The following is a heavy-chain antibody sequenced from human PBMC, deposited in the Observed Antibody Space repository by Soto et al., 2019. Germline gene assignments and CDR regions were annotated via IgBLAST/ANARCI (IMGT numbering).Heavy chain of an antibody. Sequence: EVQLLESGGGFVQPGGSLRLSCAASGFTFSRYAMTWVRQAPGKGLEWVSAITNNGGDTYHSDSVKGRFTISRDNSKSTLYMQMDSLTAEDTAIYYCTKGSASSRPYYFGFWGQGTLVTVSS. CDR2: ITNNGGDT. D-gene: IGHD2-2*01. J-gene: IGHJ4*02. CDR1: GFTFSRYA. V-gene: IGHV3-23*01. CDR3: TKGSASSRPYYFGF.